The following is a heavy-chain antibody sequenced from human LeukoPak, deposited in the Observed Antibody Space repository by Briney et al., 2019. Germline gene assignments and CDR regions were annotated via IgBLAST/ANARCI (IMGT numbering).Heavy chain of an antibody. CDR1: GGSFSGYY. V-gene: IGHV4-34*01. CDR2: INHSGST. J-gene: IGHJ4*02. CDR3: ARLVVGALDY. D-gene: IGHD1-26*01. Sequence: PETLSLTCAVYGGSFSGYYWSWIRQPPGKGLEWIGEINHSGSTNYNPSLKSRVTISVDTSKNQFSLKLSSVTAADTAVYYCARLVVGALDYWGQGTLVTVSS.